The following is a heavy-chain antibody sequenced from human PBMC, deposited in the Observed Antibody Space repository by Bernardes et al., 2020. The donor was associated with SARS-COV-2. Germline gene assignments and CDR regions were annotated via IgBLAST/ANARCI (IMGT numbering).Heavy chain of an antibody. CDR2: INKDGSSA. J-gene: IGHJ3*02. CDR1: GFIFSDYY. CDR3: AREGYTRGNDAFDI. D-gene: IGHD5-18*01. V-gene: IGHV3-11*01. Sequence: GGSLRLSCEVSGFIFSDYYMTWIRQAPGKGLEYTSYINKDGSSAYYADSVKGRFTISRDNAKNSLYLQMNSLRDEDTAVYYCAREGYTRGNDAFDIWGQGTMVTVSS.